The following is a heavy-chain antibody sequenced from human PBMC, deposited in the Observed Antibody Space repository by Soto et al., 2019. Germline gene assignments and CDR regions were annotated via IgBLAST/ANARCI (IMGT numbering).Heavy chain of an antibody. CDR3: VTTISWFQGWFDP. CDR1: DGSFSSYY. D-gene: IGHD3-9*01. Sequence: VQLQESGPGLVKPSETLSLTCTVSDGSFSSYYWSWIRQPPGKGLEWIGYIYYTGSTNYNPSLKSRVTISLDTSKSQISLKLTSVTAEDTAVYYCVTTISWFQGWFDPWGQGTLVTVSS. CDR2: IYYTGST. V-gene: IGHV4-59*01. J-gene: IGHJ5*02.